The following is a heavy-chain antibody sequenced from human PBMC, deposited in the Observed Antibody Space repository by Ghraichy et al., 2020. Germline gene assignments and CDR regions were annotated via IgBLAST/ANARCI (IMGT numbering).Heavy chain of an antibody. V-gene: IGHV3-9*01. CDR2: ISWNSGSI. J-gene: IGHJ3*02. D-gene: IGHD1-26*01. Sequence: GGSLRLSCAASGFTFDDYAMHWVRQAPGKGLEWVSGISWNSGSIGYADSVKGRFTISRDNAKNSLYLQMNSLRAEDTALYYCAKDFRLIVGATVAAFDIWGQGTMVTVSS. CDR3: AKDFRLIVGATVAAFDI. CDR1: GFTFDDYA.